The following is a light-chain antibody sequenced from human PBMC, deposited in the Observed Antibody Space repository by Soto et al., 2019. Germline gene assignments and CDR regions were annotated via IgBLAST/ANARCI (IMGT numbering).Light chain of an antibody. J-gene: IGKJ1*01. Sequence: DIQMTQSPSTLSASVGDRVTITCRATQSISNSLAWYQQKPGKAPKLLIYKASSLESGVPSRFSGRGSGTEFTLTITSLQPDDFATHYCQQYNSYWTFGQGTKVEIK. CDR3: QQYNSYWT. CDR1: QSISNS. CDR2: KAS. V-gene: IGKV1-5*03.